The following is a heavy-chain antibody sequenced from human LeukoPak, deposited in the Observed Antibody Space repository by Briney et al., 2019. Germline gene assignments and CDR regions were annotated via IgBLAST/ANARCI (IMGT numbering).Heavy chain of an antibody. CDR3: ASSGEGDFWSGYYNAFDI. CDR2: IYYSGST. Sequence: SETLSLTRTVSGGSISSSSYYWGWIRQPPGKGLEWIGSIYYSGSTYYNPSLKSRVTISVDTSKNQFSLKLSSVTAADTAVYYCASSGEGDFWSGYYNAFDIWGQGTMVTVSS. V-gene: IGHV4-39*07. J-gene: IGHJ3*02. CDR1: GGSISSSSYY. D-gene: IGHD3-3*01.